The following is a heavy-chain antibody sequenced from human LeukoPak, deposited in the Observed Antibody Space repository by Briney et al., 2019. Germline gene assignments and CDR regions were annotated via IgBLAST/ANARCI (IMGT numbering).Heavy chain of an antibody. CDR2: IYYSGST. CDR1: GGSISSHY. J-gene: IGHJ5*02. D-gene: IGHD2-15*01. Sequence: PPETLSLTCTVSGGSISSHYWSWIRQPPGKGLEWIGYIYYSGSTNYNPSLKSRVTISVDTSKNQFSLKLSSVTAADTAVYYCARVGYGVWFDPWGQGTLVTVSS. CDR3: ARVGYGVWFDP. V-gene: IGHV4-59*11.